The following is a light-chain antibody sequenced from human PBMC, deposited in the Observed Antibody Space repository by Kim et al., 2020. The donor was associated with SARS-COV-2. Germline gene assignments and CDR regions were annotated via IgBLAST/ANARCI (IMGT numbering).Light chain of an antibody. CDR1: SSDIGNYNL. V-gene: IGLV2-23*02. Sequence: QPFTISCTRTSSDIGNYNLVSWYHQRPGKAPKLLIFEVSKRPSGVSNRFSGSKSGDTASLTISGLQAEDESDYYCCSYAGSRSFVVFGGGTQLTVL. CDR2: EVS. J-gene: IGLJ2*01. CDR3: CSYAGSRSFVV.